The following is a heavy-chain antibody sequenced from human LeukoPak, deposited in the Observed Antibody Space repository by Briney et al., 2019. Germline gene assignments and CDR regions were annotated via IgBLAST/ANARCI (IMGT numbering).Heavy chain of an antibody. CDR2: ISGSGGST. CDR1: GFTFSSYA. Sequence: PGGSLRLSCAASGFTFSSYAMSWVRQAPGKGLEWVSAISGSGGSTYYADSVKGRFTISRDNSKNTLYLQMNSLKAEDTAVYYCAKGVFGVVPAATFDYWGLGTLVTVSS. CDR3: AKGVFGVVPAATFDY. V-gene: IGHV3-23*01. D-gene: IGHD2-2*01. J-gene: IGHJ4*02.